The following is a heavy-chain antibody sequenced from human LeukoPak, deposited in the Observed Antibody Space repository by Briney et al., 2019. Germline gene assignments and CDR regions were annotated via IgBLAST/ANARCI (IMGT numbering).Heavy chain of an antibody. D-gene: IGHD3-16*02. V-gene: IGHV3-23*01. Sequence: GGSLRLSCAASGFTFSTYSMSWVRQAPGKGLEWVSGISGSGGSTYYADSVKGRFTISRDNSKNTLYLQMNSLRAEDTAVYYCARDRIGGFDYWGQGTLVTVSS. J-gene: IGHJ4*02. CDR3: ARDRIGGFDY. CDR1: GFTFSTYS. CDR2: ISGSGGST.